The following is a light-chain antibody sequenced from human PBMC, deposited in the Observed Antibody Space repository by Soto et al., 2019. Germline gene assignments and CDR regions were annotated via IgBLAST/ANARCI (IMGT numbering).Light chain of an antibody. V-gene: IGKV3-11*01. J-gene: IGKJ3*01. CDR2: DTY. CDR3: QQRSNWL. Sequence: EIGLTQCPASLSLYPGERATLSCRASQNVSYFFAWYRQKPGQAPRLLIYDTYHRATGFPPRFSGSGSGTEFTLTISSLEPEDSAAYYCQQRSNWLFGPGTKVDIK. CDR1: QNVSYF.